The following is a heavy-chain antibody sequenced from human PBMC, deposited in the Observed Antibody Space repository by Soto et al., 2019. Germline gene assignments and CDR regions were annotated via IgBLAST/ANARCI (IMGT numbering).Heavy chain of an antibody. CDR1: GDSVSSNSAA. J-gene: IGHJ6*02. D-gene: IGHD6-19*01. Sequence: PSQTLSLTCAISGDSVSSNSAAWNWIRQSPSRGLDWLGRTYYRSKWYNDYAVSVKSRITINQDTSKNQFSLQLNSVTPEDTAVYYCARGKAVAGTFFYYYYGMDVGGQGTTVTVSS. CDR2: TYYRSKWYN. CDR3: ARGKAVAGTFFYYYYGMDV. V-gene: IGHV6-1*01.